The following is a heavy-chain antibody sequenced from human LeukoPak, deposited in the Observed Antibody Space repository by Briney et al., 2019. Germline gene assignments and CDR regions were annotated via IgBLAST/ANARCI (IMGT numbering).Heavy chain of an antibody. D-gene: IGHD3-3*01. V-gene: IGHV1-2*02. CDR2: INPNSGGT. Sequence: ASVKVSCKASGYTFTGYYMNWVRQAPGQGLEWKGWINPNSGGTNYAQKFQGRVTMTRDTSISTAYMELSRLRSDDTAVYYCAREDYDFWSGSSGHYMDVWGKGTTVTVSS. J-gene: IGHJ6*03. CDR1: GYTFTGYY. CDR3: AREDYDFWSGSSGHYMDV.